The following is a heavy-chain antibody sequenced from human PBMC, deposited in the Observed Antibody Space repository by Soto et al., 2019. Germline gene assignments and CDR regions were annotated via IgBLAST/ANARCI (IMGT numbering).Heavy chain of an antibody. CDR3: AKSGKDLNDAQGY. J-gene: IGHJ4*02. Sequence: QVQLVESGGGVVQPGRSLRLSCAASGFTFSSYGMHWVRQAPGKGLEWVAVISYDGSNKYYADSVKGRFTISRDNSKNTLYLQMNSLRAEDTAVYYCAKSGKDLNDAQGYWGQGTLVTVSS. D-gene: IGHD1-1*01. CDR1: GFTFSSYG. CDR2: ISYDGSNK. V-gene: IGHV3-30*18.